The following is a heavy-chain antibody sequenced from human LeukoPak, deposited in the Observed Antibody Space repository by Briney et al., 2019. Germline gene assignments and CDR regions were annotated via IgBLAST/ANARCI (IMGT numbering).Heavy chain of an antibody. J-gene: IGHJ6*03. D-gene: IGHD3/OR15-3a*01. CDR2: IKQDGSEK. CDR1: GFTFSSNW. CDR3: ARDAGLYYYYKDV. Sequence: GGSLRLSCVASGFTFSSNWMSWVRQAPGKGLGWVANIKQDGSEKHYVDSVKGRFTISRDNAKNSLYLQMNSLGAEDTAVYYCARDAGLYYYYKDVWGKGTTVTVSS. V-gene: IGHV3-7*01.